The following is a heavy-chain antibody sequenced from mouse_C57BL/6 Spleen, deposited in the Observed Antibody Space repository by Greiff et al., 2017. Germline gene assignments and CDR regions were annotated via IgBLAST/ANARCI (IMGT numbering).Heavy chain of an antibody. CDR1: GYTFTSYW. CDR3: ARRVYYAMDY. CDR2: IDPSDSYT. V-gene: IGHV1-69*01. J-gene: IGHJ4*01. Sequence: QVQLKESGAELVMPGASVKLSCKASGYTFTSYWMHWVKQRPGQGLEWIGEIDPSDSYTNYNQKFKGKSTLTVDKSSSTAYMQLSSLTSEDSAVYYCARRVYYAMDYWGQGTSVTVSS.